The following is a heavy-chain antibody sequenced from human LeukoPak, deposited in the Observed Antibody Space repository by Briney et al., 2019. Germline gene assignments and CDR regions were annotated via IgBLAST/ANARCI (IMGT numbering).Heavy chain of an antibody. Sequence: GGSLRLSCAASGFTFSSNWMYWVRQAPGKGLVWVSRINEDGSTTNYADSVKGRSTIFRDNAKNTLYLQMNSLRAEDTAVYYCVRDLGGRSGHWGQGTLVTVSS. CDR2: INEDGSTT. D-gene: IGHD1-26*01. CDR3: VRDLGGRSGH. V-gene: IGHV3-74*01. CDR1: GFTFSSNW. J-gene: IGHJ4*02.